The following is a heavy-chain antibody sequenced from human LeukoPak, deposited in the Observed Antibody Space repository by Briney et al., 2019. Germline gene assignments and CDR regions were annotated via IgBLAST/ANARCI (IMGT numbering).Heavy chain of an antibody. V-gene: IGHV4-4*07. CDR1: GGSISSYY. J-gene: IGHJ1*01. D-gene: IGHD3-10*01. CDR2: IYTSGST. CDR3: ARVVVPVFFQQ. Sequence: TSETLSLTCTVSGGSISSYYWSWIRQTAGTGLEWIGRIYTSGSTNYNPSLKSRVTMSVDTSKNQFSLKLSSVTASDTPVYYCARVVVPVFFQQWGQDTRVTVSS.